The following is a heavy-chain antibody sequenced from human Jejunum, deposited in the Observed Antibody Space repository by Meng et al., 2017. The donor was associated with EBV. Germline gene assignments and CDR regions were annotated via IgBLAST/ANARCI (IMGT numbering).Heavy chain of an antibody. V-gene: IGHV1-8*01. CDR2: MSPSSGNT. CDR3: ARLTYCPGGICRGSDY. CDR1: GYSFISYD. Sequence: QVQLCQSGAEVKQPGASVKVPCKSSGYSFISYDINWLRQATGQGLEWMGWMSPSSGNTGYAQKFQDRITMTRSTSMSTAYMELSSLTSDDTAMYYCARLTYCPGGICRGSDYWGQGTLVTVSS. J-gene: IGHJ4*02. D-gene: IGHD2-8*02.